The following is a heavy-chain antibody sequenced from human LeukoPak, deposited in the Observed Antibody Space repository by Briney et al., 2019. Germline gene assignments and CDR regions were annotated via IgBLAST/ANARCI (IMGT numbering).Heavy chain of an antibody. D-gene: IGHD4-17*01. CDR3: AKTLHYGHYGKFDY. Sequence: PGGSLRLSCAASGFTVSSNYMSWVRQAPGKGLEWVSVIYSGGSTYYADSVKGRFTIFRDNSKNTLYLQMNSLRAEDTAVYYCAKTLHYGHYGKFDYWGQGTLVTVSS. J-gene: IGHJ4*02. CDR2: IYSGGST. CDR1: GFTVSSNY. V-gene: IGHV3-53*01.